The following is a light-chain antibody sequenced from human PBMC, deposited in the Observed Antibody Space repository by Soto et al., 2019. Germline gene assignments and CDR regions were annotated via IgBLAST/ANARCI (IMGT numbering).Light chain of an antibody. Sequence: DVHMTQSPSSLSASVGYSVTITCRASQSIRSWLAWYQQKPGKAPKLLIYDASSLERGVPSRFSGSGSGTEFTLAISSLQPDDFATYYCQQYITYRTFGQGTKVDIK. CDR3: QQYITYRT. V-gene: IGKV1-5*01. J-gene: IGKJ1*01. CDR2: DAS. CDR1: QSIRSW.